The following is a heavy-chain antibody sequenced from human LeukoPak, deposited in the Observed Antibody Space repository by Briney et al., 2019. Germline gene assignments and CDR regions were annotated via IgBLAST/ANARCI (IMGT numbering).Heavy chain of an antibody. D-gene: IGHD3-22*01. CDR3: AKRGVVIRVILVGFHKEAYYFDS. CDR2: ISGSGGTT. V-gene: IGHV3-23*01. Sequence: GGSLRLSCAVSGITLSNYGMSWVRQTPGKGLEWVAGISGSGGTTSYADSVKGRFTISRDSPKNTLYLQMNSLRAEDTAVYFCAKRGVVIRVILVGFHKEAYYFDSWGQGALVTVSS. CDR1: GITLSNYG. J-gene: IGHJ4*02.